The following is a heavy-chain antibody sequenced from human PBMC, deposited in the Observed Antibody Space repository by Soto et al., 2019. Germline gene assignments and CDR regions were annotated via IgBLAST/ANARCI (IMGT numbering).Heavy chain of an antibody. CDR1: GFTFSSYA. Sequence: GGSLRLACAASGFTFSSYAVSWVRQSPGKGLEWVSAISGSGGSTYYADSVKGRFTISRDNSKNTLYLQMNSLRAEDTTVYSCAKDPFGVVVPDANPGYGMDVWGQGTT. CDR2: ISGSGGST. J-gene: IGHJ6*02. CDR3: AKDPFGVVVPDANPGYGMDV. D-gene: IGHD2-2*01. V-gene: IGHV3-23*01.